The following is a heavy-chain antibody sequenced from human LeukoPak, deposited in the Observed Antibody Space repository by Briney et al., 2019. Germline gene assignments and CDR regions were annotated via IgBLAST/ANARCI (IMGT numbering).Heavy chain of an antibody. Sequence: GGSLRLSCAASGFTSSSYAMSWVRQAPGKGPEWVSAISGSGGSTYYADSVKGRFTISRDNSKNTLYLQMNSLRAEDTAVYYCAKKSGYYDSSGPIDYWGQGTLVTVSS. V-gene: IGHV3-23*01. CDR3: AKKSGYYDSSGPIDY. D-gene: IGHD3-22*01. J-gene: IGHJ4*02. CDR1: GFTSSSYA. CDR2: ISGSGGST.